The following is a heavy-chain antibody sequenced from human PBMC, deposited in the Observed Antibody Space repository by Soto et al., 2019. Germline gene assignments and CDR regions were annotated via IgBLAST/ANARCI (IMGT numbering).Heavy chain of an antibody. D-gene: IGHD2-21*02. Sequence: GGSLRLSCAASGFTFSSYSMNWVRQAPGKGLEWVSSISSSSSYIYYADSVKGRFTISRDNAKNSLYLQMNSLRAEDTAVYYCARDGIIRTVTANPRFDYWGQGTLVTVSS. CDR1: GFTFSSYS. CDR3: ARDGIIRTVTANPRFDY. V-gene: IGHV3-21*01. J-gene: IGHJ4*02. CDR2: ISSSSSYI.